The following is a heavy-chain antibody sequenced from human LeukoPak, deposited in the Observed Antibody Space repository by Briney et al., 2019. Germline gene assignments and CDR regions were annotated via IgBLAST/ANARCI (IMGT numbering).Heavy chain of an antibody. CDR1: GFTFSSYE. CDR3: ARITVTTSF. CDR2: ISSSGSTI. D-gene: IGHD4-17*01. Sequence: GGSLRLSCAASGFTFSSYEMNWVRQAPGKGLEWVSYISSSGSTIYYADSVKGRFTIPRDNAKNSLYLQMNSLRAEDTAVYYCARITVTTSFWGQGPLVTVSS. J-gene: IGHJ4*02. V-gene: IGHV3-48*03.